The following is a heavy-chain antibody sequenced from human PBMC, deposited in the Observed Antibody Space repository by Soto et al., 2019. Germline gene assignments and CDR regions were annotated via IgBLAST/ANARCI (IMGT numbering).Heavy chain of an antibody. Sequence: ASVKVSCKASGYTFTSYYMHWVRQAPGQGLEWMGIINPSGGSTSYAQKFQGRVTMTRDTSTSTVYMELSSRRSEDTAVYYCAAHGGYCSSTSCYLLDPWGQGTLVTVSS. CDR2: INPSGGST. V-gene: IGHV1-46*03. CDR3: AAHGGYCSSTSCYLLDP. J-gene: IGHJ5*02. CDR1: GYTFTSYY. D-gene: IGHD2-2*03.